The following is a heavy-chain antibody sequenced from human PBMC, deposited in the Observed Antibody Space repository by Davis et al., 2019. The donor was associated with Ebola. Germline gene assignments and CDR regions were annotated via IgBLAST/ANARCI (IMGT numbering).Heavy chain of an antibody. Sequence: SVKVSCKASGGTFSSYAIGWVRQAPGQGLEWMGGIIPIFGTANYAQKFQGRVTITADESTSTAYMELSSLRSEDTAVYYCARDRGLYYYDHYDYWGQGTLVTVSS. CDR2: IIPIFGTA. CDR1: GGTFSSYA. J-gene: IGHJ4*02. CDR3: ARDRGLYYYDHYDY. V-gene: IGHV1-69*13. D-gene: IGHD3-22*01.